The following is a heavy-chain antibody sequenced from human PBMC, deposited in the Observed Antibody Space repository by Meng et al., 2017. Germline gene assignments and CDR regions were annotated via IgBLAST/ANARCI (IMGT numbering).Heavy chain of an antibody. CDR3: ARFYCSGGSCRDY. CDR1: GGSFSGYY. J-gene: IGHJ4*02. Sequence: QVPLQQWGAGLLKPWETLSLTCAVYGGSFSGYYWSGIRQPPGKGLEWIGEINHSGSTNYNPSLKSRVTISVDTSKNQFSLKLSSVTAADTAVYYCARFYCSGGSCRDYWGQGTLVTVSS. D-gene: IGHD2-15*01. V-gene: IGHV4-34*01. CDR2: INHSGST.